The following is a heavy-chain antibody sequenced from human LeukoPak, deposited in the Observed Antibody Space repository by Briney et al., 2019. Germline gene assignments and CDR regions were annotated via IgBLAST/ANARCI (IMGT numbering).Heavy chain of an antibody. Sequence: GGSLRLSCAASGFTFSSYSMNWVRQAPGKGLEWVSYISSSISTKYYADSVKGRFTISRDNAKNSLYLQMNSLRDEDTAVYYCARDQYSGHWLHAFDIWGQGTMVTVSS. D-gene: IGHD6-6*01. CDR2: ISSSISTK. J-gene: IGHJ3*02. CDR3: ARDQYSGHWLHAFDI. CDR1: GFTFSSYS. V-gene: IGHV3-48*02.